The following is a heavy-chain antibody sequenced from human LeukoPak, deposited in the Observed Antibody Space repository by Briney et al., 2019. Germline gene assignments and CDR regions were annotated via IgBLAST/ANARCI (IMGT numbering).Heavy chain of an antibody. J-gene: IGHJ4*02. V-gene: IGHV4-31*03. D-gene: IGHD3-10*01. CDR2: IYYSGST. Sequence: SETLSLTCTVSGVSISSGGYYWSWIRQHPGKGLEWIGYIYYSGSTYYNPSLKSRVTISVDTSKNQFSLKLSSVLAADTAVYYCERVRPDYYGWGSDGGYWGQGTLVTVSS. CDR1: GVSISSGGYY. CDR3: ERVRPDYYGWGSDGGY.